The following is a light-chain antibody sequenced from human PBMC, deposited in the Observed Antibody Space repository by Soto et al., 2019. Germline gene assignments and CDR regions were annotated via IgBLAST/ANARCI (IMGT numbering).Light chain of an antibody. Sequence: DLQMTQSPSTLSASVGDRVTITCRASQSISSWLAWYQQKPGKAPKLLIYDASSLESGVPSRFSGSGYGTEFTLTISRLQPDDFATYYCQQYNSYPWTFGQGTKVEIK. CDR3: QQYNSYPWT. J-gene: IGKJ1*01. V-gene: IGKV1-5*01. CDR1: QSISSW. CDR2: DAS.